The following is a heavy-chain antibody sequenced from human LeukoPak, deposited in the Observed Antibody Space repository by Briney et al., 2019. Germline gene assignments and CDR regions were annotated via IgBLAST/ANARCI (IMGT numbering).Heavy chain of an antibody. Sequence: GGSLRLSCAASGFTFSDHYMDWVRQAPGKGLEWVGRIRNKVNSYTTEYAASVKGRFTISRDDSKNSVYLQMNSLKSEDTAVYYCAREFSGYDFWSGDKYYYYGVDVWGQGTTVTVSS. J-gene: IGHJ6*02. CDR3: AREFSGYDFWSGDKYYYYGVDV. D-gene: IGHD3-3*01. CDR1: GFTFSDHY. CDR2: IRNKVNSYTT. V-gene: IGHV3-72*01.